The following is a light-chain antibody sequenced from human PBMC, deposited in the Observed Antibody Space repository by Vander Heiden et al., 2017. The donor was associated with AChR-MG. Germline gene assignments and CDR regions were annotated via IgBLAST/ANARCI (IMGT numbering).Light chain of an antibody. J-gene: IGLJ3*02. CDR1: SGSVSTSYY. CDR2: RTN. V-gene: IGLV8-61*01. Sequence: QTVVTQVPSFSVSPGGTVTLTCGLSSGSVSTSYYPSWYHQTPGQAPRTLIYRTNTRSPGVPGSFSGTIRGNKAALTITGAQAEDESDYYCVLYMGSGSSVFGGGTKLTVL. CDR3: VLYMGSGSSV.